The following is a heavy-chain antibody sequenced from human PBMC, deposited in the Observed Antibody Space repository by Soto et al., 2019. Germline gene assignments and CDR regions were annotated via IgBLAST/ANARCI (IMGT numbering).Heavy chain of an antibody. Sequence: PGGSLRLSCAASGFTFSSYAMSWVRQAPGKGLKWISSISGSGTSAYYADSVKGRFTISRDNSKNTMYLQMNSLRAEDTALYFSAKENPPDYGAYVDYCGQGPLVTVYS. CDR2: ISGSGTSA. V-gene: IGHV3-23*01. CDR3: AKENPPDYGAYVDY. J-gene: IGHJ4*02. D-gene: IGHD4-17*01. CDR1: GFTFSSYA.